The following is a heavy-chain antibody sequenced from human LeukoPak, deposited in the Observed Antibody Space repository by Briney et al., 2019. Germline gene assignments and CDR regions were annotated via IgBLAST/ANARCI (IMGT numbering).Heavy chain of an antibody. CDR3: ARDGPHYDYGDYYYYGMDV. J-gene: IGHJ6*02. CDR2: IYYSGST. D-gene: IGHD4-17*01. Sequence: PLETLSLTCTVSGVSISSYYWSWIRQPPGKGLEWIGYIYYSGSTNYNPSLKSRVTISVDTSKNQFSLKLSSVTAADTAVYYCARDGPHYDYGDYYYYGMDVWGQGTTVTVSS. V-gene: IGHV4-59*01. CDR1: GVSISSYY.